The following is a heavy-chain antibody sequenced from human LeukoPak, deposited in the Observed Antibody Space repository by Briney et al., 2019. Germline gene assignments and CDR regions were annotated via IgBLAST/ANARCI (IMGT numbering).Heavy chain of an antibody. V-gene: IGHV4-61*02. CDR3: ARGPYSYDSSGAFDI. D-gene: IGHD3-22*01. J-gene: IGHJ3*02. CDR1: GDSISSGDYY. Sequence: SETLSLTCTVSGDSISSGDYYWSWIRQPAGKGLEWIGRISSSGSTNYNPSLTSRVTISVYTSKNQFSLKLSPVPAADTAVYFCARGPYSYDSSGAFDIWGQGTMVTVSS. CDR2: ISSSGST.